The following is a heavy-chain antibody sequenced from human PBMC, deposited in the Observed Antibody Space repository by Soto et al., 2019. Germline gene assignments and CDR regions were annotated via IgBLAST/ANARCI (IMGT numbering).Heavy chain of an antibody. V-gene: IGHV6-1*01. J-gene: IGHJ5*02. CDR2: TYYRSKWYN. Sequence: SQTLSLTCAISGDSVSRNSAAWNWIRQSPSRGLEWLGRTYYRSKWYNDYAVSVKSRITINPDTSKNQFSLQLNSVTPEDTAVYYCARDDQRRRVIQLWLAYCGGDCCSLDPWGQGTLVTVSS. CDR1: GDSVSRNSAA. CDR3: ARDDQRRRVIQLWLAYCGGDCCSLDP. D-gene: IGHD2-21*02.